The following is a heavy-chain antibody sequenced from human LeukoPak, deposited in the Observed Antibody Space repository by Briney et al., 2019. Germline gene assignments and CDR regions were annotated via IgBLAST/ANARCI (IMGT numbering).Heavy chain of an antibody. CDR2: FDPEDGET. J-gene: IGHJ5*02. Sequence: ASVKVSCKVSGYTLTELSMHWVRQAPGKGLEWMGGFDPEDGETIYGQKFQGRVTMTEDTSTDTAYMELSSLRSEDTAVYYCATDSGSYNWFDPWGQGTLVTVSS. CDR3: ATDSGSYNWFDP. V-gene: IGHV1-24*01. D-gene: IGHD3-10*01. CDR1: GYTLTELS.